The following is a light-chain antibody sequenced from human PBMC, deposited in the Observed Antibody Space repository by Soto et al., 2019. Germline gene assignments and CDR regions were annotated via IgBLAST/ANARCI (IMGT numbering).Light chain of an antibody. CDR3: QQYGSSPYT. J-gene: IGKJ2*01. CDR2: GAS. V-gene: IGKV3-20*01. Sequence: EILLTQSPGTLSLSPGERATLSCRASQSVRNSYLAWYQQKPGQAPRLLIYGASGRATGIPDRFSGSGSGTDFTITISRLGPEDFAVYYCQQYGSSPYTFGQGTKLEI. CDR1: QSVRNSY.